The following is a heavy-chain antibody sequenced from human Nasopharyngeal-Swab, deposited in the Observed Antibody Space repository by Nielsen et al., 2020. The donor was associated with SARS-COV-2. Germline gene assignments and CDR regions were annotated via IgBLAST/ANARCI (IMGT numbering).Heavy chain of an antibody. D-gene: IGHD1-1*01. CDR2: IWYDGSNK. J-gene: IGHJ4*02. Sequence: GESLPLSCAASGFTFSTFGMHWVRQAPGKGLEWVVVIWYDGSNKYYADSVKGRFTISRDNSKNTLYLQMNSLRAEDTAIYYCARDEAGTANSGFDYWGQGTLVTVSS. CDR3: ARDEAGTANSGFDY. CDR1: GFTFSTFG. V-gene: IGHV3-33*01.